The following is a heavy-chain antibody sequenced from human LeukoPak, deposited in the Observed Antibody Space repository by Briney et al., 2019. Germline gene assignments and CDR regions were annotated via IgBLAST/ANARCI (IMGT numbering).Heavy chain of an antibody. CDR2: IWYDGSNE. J-gene: IGHJ3*02. CDR1: GFAFTACG. Sequence: GGSLRLSCAASGFAFTACGMHWVRQAPGKGLEGVAAIWYDGSNEYYADSVKGRFTISRDNSKNTLYLQMNSLRAEDTAVYYCARRLYCSSDTCYTGPDAFDIWGQGTMVTVSS. V-gene: IGHV3-33*01. CDR3: ARRLYCSSDTCYTGPDAFDI. D-gene: IGHD2-2*02.